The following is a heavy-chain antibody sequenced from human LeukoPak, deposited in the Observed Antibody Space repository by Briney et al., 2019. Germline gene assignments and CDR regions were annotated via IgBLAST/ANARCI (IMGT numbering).Heavy chain of an antibody. D-gene: IGHD3-10*01. CDR2: INNIGTTT. J-gene: IGHJ4*02. Sequence: GGSLRLSCATSGFSFSSFSMNWVRQAPGKGLEWISYINNIGTTTYYADSVKGRFTISRDNAKNSLYLQMNNLRVEDTAVYYCARAASSTRPYYFDYWAQGTLVTVSS. CDR1: GFSFSSFS. CDR3: ARAASSTRPYYFDY. V-gene: IGHV3-48*04.